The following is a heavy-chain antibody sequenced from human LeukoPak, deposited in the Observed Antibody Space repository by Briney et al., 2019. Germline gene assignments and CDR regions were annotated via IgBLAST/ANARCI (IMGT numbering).Heavy chain of an antibody. J-gene: IGHJ4*02. CDR2: IWYDGSNK. CDR1: GFTFSSYG. CDR3: ARDSLDDYFDL. Sequence: PGRSLRLSCAAAGFTFSSYGMHWVRQAPGKGLEWVAVIWYDGSNKYYADSVKGRFTISRDNSKNTLYLQMSSLRAGDTAVYYCARDSLDDYFDLWRQGTLDSVFS. V-gene: IGHV3-33*01.